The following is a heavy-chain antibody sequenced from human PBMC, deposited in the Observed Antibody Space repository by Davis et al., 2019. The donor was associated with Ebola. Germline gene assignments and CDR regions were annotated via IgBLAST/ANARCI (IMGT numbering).Heavy chain of an antibody. Sequence: PGGSLRLSCAASGFTFSSYAMSWVRQAPGKGLEWVAVISYDGSNKYYADSVKGRFTISRDNSKNTLYLQMNSLRAEDTAVYYCANIAAAGNYWGQGTLVTVSS. J-gene: IGHJ4*02. D-gene: IGHD6-13*01. CDR3: ANIAAAGNY. CDR1: GFTFSSYA. V-gene: IGHV3-30*18. CDR2: ISYDGSNK.